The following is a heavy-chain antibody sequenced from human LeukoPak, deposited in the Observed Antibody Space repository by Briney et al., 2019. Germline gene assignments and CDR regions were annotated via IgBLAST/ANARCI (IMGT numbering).Heavy chain of an antibody. CDR3: ARESGGGSFDI. CDR2: ISSSGTTK. CDR1: GFSFSSYE. D-gene: IGHD3-16*01. Sequence: GGSLRLSCAASGFSFSSYEMDWVRQAPGKGLEWVSYISSSGTTKYYADSVKGRFTISRDNAKNSLYLQMNSLGAEDTSVYYCARESGGGSFDIWGPGTMVTVSS. J-gene: IGHJ3*02. V-gene: IGHV3-48*03.